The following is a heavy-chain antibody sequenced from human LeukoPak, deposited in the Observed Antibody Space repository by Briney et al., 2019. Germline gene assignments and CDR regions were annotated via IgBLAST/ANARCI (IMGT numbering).Heavy chain of an antibody. D-gene: IGHD6-19*01. CDR1: GFTFSSYS. Sequence: GGSLRLSCAASGFTFSSYSMNWVRQAPGKGLEWISSISSSSSYIYYADSVKGRFTISRDNAKNPLYLQMNSLRAEDTAVYYCASTSTSIAVAGTYYWGQGTLVTVSS. CDR2: ISSSSSYI. CDR3: ASTSTSIAVAGTYY. V-gene: IGHV3-21*01. J-gene: IGHJ4*02.